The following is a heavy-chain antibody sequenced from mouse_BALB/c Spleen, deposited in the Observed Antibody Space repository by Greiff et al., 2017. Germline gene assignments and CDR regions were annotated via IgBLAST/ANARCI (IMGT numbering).Heavy chain of an antibody. D-gene: IGHD2-14*01. CDR2: IWGGGST. CDR3: AKQRSYYRYDAGAWFAY. V-gene: IGHV2-6-5*01. Sequence: VQRVESGPGLVAPSQSLSITCTVSGFSLTDYGVSWIRQPPGKGLEWLGVIWGGGSTYYNSALKSRLSISKDNSKSQVFLKMNSLQTDDTAMYYCAKQRSYYRYDAGAWFAYWGQGTLVTVSA. CDR1: GFSLTDYG. J-gene: IGHJ3*01.